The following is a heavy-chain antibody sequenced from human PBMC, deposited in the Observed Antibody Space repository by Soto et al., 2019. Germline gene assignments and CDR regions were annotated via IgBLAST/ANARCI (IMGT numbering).Heavy chain of an antibody. D-gene: IGHD3-22*01. CDR1: GGTFSSYA. J-gene: IGHJ1*01. Sequence: QVQLVQSGAEVKKPGSSVKVSCKASGGTFSSYAISWVRQAPGQGLEWMGGIIPIFGTANYAQKFQGRVTITADKSTCTAYMELSSLRSEDTAVYYCASDPGDDSSGYYYFGQYFQHWGQGTLVTVSS. V-gene: IGHV1-69*06. CDR3: ASDPGDDSSGYYYFGQYFQH. CDR2: IIPIFGTA.